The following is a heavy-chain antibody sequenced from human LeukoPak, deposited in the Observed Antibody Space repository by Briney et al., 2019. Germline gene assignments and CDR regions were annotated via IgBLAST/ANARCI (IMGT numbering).Heavy chain of an antibody. CDR1: GGSITDYY. CDR2: IYKSGST. J-gene: IGHJ5*01. D-gene: IGHD1-26*01. Sequence: SETLSLTCTVSGGSITDYYWSWIRQPAGKGLEWIGHIYKSGSTDYNPSLKSRVTMSVDTSKSQFSLNLRSVTAADTAVYYCARDDRVSGTFLRWFDYWGQGTLVTVSS. V-gene: IGHV4-4*07. CDR3: ARDDRVSGTFLRWFDY.